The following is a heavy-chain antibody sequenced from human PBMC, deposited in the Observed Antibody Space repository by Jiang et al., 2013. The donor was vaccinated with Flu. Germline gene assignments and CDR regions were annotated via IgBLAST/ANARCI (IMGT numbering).Heavy chain of an antibody. CDR1: GGTFSSYT. Sequence: GAEVKKPGSSVKVSCKASGGTFSSYTISWVRQAPGQGLEWMGGIIPIFGTANYAQKFQGRVTITADESTSTAYMELSSLRSEDTAVYYCASVLLAAADSRAEYFQHWGQGTLVTVSS. V-gene: IGHV1-69*01. CDR3: ASVLLAAADSRAEYFQH. D-gene: IGHD6-13*01. J-gene: IGHJ1*01. CDR2: IIPIFGTA.